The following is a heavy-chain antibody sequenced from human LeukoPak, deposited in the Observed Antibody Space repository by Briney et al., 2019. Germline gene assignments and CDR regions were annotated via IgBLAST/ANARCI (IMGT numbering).Heavy chain of an antibody. D-gene: IGHD2-15*01. J-gene: IGHJ5*02. CDR1: GGSISLSYYY. Sequence: SETLSLTCSVSGGSISLSYYYWGWIRQPPGKALEWIGSIYYSGSTYYNPSLKSRVTISVDTSKNQFSLKLTSVTAADTAVYYCARHDVVVAATVRWFDPWGQGTLVTVSS. V-gene: IGHV4-39*01. CDR2: IYYSGST. CDR3: ARHDVVVAATVRWFDP.